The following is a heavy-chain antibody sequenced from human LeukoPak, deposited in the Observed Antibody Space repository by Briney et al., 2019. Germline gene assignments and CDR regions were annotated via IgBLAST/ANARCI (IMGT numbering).Heavy chain of an antibody. Sequence: SETLSLTCAVYGGSFSGSFSDSYWSWIRQPPGKGLEWIGYIYYSGSTNYNPSLKSRVTISVDTSKNQFSLKLSSVTAADTAVYYCARLRGYSYGFDYWGQGTLVTVSS. V-gene: IGHV4-61*08. D-gene: IGHD5-18*01. J-gene: IGHJ4*02. CDR2: IYYSGST. CDR3: ARLRGYSYGFDY. CDR1: GGSFSGSFSDSY.